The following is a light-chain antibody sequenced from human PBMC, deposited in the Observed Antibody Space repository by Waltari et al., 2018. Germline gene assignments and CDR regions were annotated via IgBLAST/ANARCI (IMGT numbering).Light chain of an antibody. CDR1: SRSSSSA. V-gene: IGLV4-69*01. Sequence: QLVLTQSPSASASLGASVKLTCTLSSRSSSSAIAWHKQQPEKGPRYLMKLNSDGSHTKGDWIPDRFSVSISGAERYLTISSLQSEDEADYYCQTWGTGIWVFGGGTKLTVL. J-gene: IGLJ3*02. CDR3: QTWGTGIWV. CDR2: LNSDGSH.